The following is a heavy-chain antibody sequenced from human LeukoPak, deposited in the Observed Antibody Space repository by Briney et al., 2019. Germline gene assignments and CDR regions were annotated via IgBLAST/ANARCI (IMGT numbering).Heavy chain of an antibody. V-gene: IGHV4-39*01. CDR3: AGRTYYYGSGSLFDY. CDR2: IYYSGST. CDR1: GGSISSSSYY. J-gene: IGHJ4*02. Sequence: PSETLSLTCTVSGGSISSSSYYWGWIRQPPGKGLEWIGSIYYSGSTYYNPSLKSRVTISVDTSKNQFSLKLSSVTAADTAVYYCAGRTYYYGSGSLFDYWGQGTLVTVSS. D-gene: IGHD3-10*01.